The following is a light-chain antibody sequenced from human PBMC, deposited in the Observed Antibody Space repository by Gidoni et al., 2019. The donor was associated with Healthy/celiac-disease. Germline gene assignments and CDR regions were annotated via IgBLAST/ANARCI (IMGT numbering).Light chain of an antibody. J-gene: IGLJ2*01. CDR2: DVS. V-gene: IGLV2-11*01. CDR3: CAYAGSYTKV. Sequence: QSALTQPRSVSGSPGPSVTISCTGTTSDVGGYNYVSWYLQHPGKAPKLMIYDVSKRPSGVPDRFAGCKSGNTASLTISGRQAEDEADYYCCAYAGSYTKVFGGGTKLTVL. CDR1: TSDVGGYNY.